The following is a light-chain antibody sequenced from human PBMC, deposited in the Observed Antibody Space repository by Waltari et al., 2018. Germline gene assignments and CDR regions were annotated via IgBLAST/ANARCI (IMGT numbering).Light chain of an antibody. CDR1: QSISHY. V-gene: IGKV3-20*01. CDR3: QHYVNLPAT. J-gene: IGKJ1*01. CDR2: HAS. Sequence: EVVFTHSPGTLSLSPGEGATLSCRASQSISHYLAWYQQKPGQAPRLLIYHASSRATGIPDRFSGSGSGTDFSLTISRLEPEDFAVYYCQHYVNLPATFGQGTKVEIK.